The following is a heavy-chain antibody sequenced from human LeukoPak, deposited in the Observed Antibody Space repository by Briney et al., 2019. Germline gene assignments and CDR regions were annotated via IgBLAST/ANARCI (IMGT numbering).Heavy chain of an antibody. CDR2: ISAYNGNT. CDR1: GYTFTSYG. CDR3: ASSNRYYYYYYGMDV. Sequence: GASVKVSCKASGYTFTSYGISWVRQAPGQGLEWMGWISAYNGNTNYAQKLQGRVTMATDTSTSTAYMELRSLRSDDTAVYYCASSNRYYYYYYGMDVWGQGTTVTVSS. V-gene: IGHV1-18*01. D-gene: IGHD1-14*01. J-gene: IGHJ6*02.